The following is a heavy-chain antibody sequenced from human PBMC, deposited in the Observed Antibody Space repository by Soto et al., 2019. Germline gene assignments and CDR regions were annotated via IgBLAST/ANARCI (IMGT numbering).Heavy chain of an antibody. Sequence: QVQLVQSGAEVKKPGASVKVSCKASGYTFTSYGITWVRQAPGQGLEWMGWISAYNGNTNYAQKLQGRVTMTTDTATSTAYMEMRSRRADDTAVYYCARESTSYCDEYGGQGTLGTVSS. CDR1: GYTFTSYG. CDR2: ISAYNGNT. CDR3: ARESTSYCDEY. D-gene: IGHD2-2*01. J-gene: IGHJ4*02. V-gene: IGHV1-18*01.